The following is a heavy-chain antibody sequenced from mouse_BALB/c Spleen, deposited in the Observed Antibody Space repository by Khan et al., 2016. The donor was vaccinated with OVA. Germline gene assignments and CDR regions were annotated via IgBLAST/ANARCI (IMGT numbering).Heavy chain of an antibody. D-gene: IGHD1-1*01. J-gene: IGHJ3*01. CDR3: APVRSYYVSFVY. CDR1: GYTFTSYV. V-gene: IGHV1S136*01. Sequence: VQLKESGPEVVKPGASVKMSCKASGYTFTSYVMHWVKQKPGQGLEWIGYIYPFNDATKFNEKFNGKATLTSDKSSSTAYMELSSLTSEDSAVYYCAPVRSYYVSFVYWGQGTLVTVSA. CDR2: IYPFNDAT.